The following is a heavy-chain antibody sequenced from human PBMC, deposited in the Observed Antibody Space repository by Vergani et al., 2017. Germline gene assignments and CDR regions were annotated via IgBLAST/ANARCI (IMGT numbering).Heavy chain of an antibody. V-gene: IGHV4-38-2*02. J-gene: IGHJ4*02. CDR3: ARHYDILTGYLYYFDY. CDR2: IYYSGST. D-gene: IGHD3-9*01. Sequence: QVQLQESGPGLVKPSETLSLTCTVSGYSISSGYYWGWIRQPPGKGLEWIGSIYYSGSTYYNPSLKSRVTISVDTSKNQFSLKLSSVTAADTAVYYCARHYDILTGYLYYFDYWGQGTLVTVSS. CDR1: GYSISSGYY.